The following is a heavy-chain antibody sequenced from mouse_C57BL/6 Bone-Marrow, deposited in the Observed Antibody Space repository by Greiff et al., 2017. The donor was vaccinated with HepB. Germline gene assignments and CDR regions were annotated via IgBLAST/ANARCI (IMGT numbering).Heavy chain of an antibody. V-gene: IGHV1-5*01. D-gene: IGHD2-5*01. J-gene: IGHJ2*01. CDR2: IYPGNSDT. CDR3: TGYSNHPYYFDY. CDR1: GYTFTSYW. Sequence: VQLQQPGAELVRPGTSVKLSCKASGYTFTSYWMHWVKQRPGQGLEWIGAIYPGNSDTSYNQKFKGKAKLTAVTSASTAYMELSSLTNEDSAVYYCTGYSNHPYYFDYWGQGTTLTVSS.